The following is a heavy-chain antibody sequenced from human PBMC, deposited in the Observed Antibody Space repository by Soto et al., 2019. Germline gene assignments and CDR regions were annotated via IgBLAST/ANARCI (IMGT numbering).Heavy chain of an antibody. CDR2: MNPNNGNT. CDR1: GYTFTSYD. J-gene: IGHJ3*02. Sequence: ASVKVSCKASGYTFTSYDINWVRQATGQGLEWMGWMNPNNGNTGYAQKFQGRVTMTRNTSISTAYMELSSLRSEDTAVYYCARARGLVEALAFDIWGQGTMVTVSS. V-gene: IGHV1-8*01. CDR3: ARARGLVEALAFDI. D-gene: IGHD2-2*01.